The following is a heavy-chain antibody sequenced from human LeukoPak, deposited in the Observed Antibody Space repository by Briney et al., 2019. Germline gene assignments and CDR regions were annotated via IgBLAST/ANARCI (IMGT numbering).Heavy chain of an antibody. V-gene: IGHV1-46*01. Sequence: GASVKVSCKASGYTFTSYYMHWVRQAPGQGLEWMGIINPSGGSTSYAQKFQGRVTMTRDMSTSTVYMELSSLRSEDTAVYYCARDRERYYYDSSGFDYWGQGTLVTVSS. D-gene: IGHD3-22*01. CDR2: INPSGGST. CDR3: ARDRERYYYDSSGFDY. J-gene: IGHJ4*02. CDR1: GYTFTSYY.